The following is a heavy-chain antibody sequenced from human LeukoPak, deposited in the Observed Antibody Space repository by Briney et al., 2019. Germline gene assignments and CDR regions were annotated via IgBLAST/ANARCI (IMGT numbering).Heavy chain of an antibody. CDR2: ISGRGGST. CDR1: GFTFSSYA. J-gene: IGHJ4*02. D-gene: IGHD2-2*02. Sequence: PGGSLRLSCAASGFTFSSYAMSWVRQAPGKGLEWVSAISGRGGSTYYADSVKGRFTISRDNSKNTLYLQMNSLRAEDTAVYYCAKGRGCCSSTSCYKGSASDYWGQGTLVTVSS. CDR3: AKGRGCCSSTSCYKGSASDY. V-gene: IGHV3-23*01.